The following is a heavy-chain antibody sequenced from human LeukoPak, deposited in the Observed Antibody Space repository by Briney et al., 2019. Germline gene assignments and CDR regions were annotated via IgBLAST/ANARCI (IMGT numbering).Heavy chain of an antibody. CDR3: ARVTYWFDP. V-gene: IGHV4-34*01. Sequence: SETLSLTCAVYGGSFSGYYWSWIRQPPGKGLEWIGEINHSGSTNYNPSLKSRATISVDTSKNQFSLKLSSVTAADTAVYYCARVTYWFDPWGQGTLVTVSS. CDR1: GGSFSGYY. CDR2: INHSGST. J-gene: IGHJ5*02.